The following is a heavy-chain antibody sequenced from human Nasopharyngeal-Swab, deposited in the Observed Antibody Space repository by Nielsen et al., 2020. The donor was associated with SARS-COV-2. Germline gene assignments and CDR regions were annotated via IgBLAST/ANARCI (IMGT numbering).Heavy chain of an antibody. D-gene: IGHD6-19*01. CDR1: GFTFTNYA. CDR2: ISGSGGST. V-gene: IGHV3-23*01. J-gene: IGHJ4*02. Sequence: GGSLRLSCAASGFTFTNYAMSWVRQAPGKGLEWVSAISGSGGSTYYADSVKGRFTISRDNSKNTLYLQMNSLRAEDTAVYYCAKDRLRQWLAYDYWGQGTLVTVSS. CDR3: AKDRLRQWLAYDY.